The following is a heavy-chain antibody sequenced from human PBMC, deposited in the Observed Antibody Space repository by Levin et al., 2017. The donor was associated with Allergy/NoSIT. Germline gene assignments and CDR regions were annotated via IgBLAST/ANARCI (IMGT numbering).Heavy chain of an antibody. CDR3: ARERRYFDWLQRDWYFDL. V-gene: IGHV3-11*05. CDR1: GFTFSDYY. Sequence: PGGSLRLSCAASGFTFSDYYMSWIRQAPGKGLEWVSYISSSSSYTNYADSVKGRFTISRDNAKNSLYLQMNSLRAEDTAVYYCARERRYFDWLQRDWYFDLWGRGTLVTVSS. CDR2: ISSSSSYT. D-gene: IGHD3-9*01. J-gene: IGHJ2*01.